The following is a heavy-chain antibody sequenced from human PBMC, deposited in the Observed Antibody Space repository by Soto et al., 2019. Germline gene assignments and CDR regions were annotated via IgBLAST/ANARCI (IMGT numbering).Heavy chain of an antibody. CDR1: GVTFKNAW. Sequence: EVQLVESGGGLVKPGGSLRLSCAASGVTFKNAWMNWVRQAPGKGLQWVGRIKSKADGETTDYATPVKGRFTISRDDSKNTLYLQMNSLKTEDTAVYYCTTDTGGLRWFLGAFDIWGQGTMVTVSS. V-gene: IGHV3-15*07. D-gene: IGHD4-17*01. CDR2: IKSKADGETT. CDR3: TTDTGGLRWFLGAFDI. J-gene: IGHJ3*02.